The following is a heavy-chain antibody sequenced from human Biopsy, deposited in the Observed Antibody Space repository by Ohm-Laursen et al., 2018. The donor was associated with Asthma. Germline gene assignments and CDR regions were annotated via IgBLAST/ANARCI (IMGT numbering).Heavy chain of an antibody. Sequence: SLRLSCAASGFTFDDYAMHWVRQAPGKGLEWVSGVSWNSGSIDYADSVKGRFTISRDNAKNSLYLQMNSLRGADAALYYCVKDIRLQLWGFDSWGQGTLVTVPS. J-gene: IGHJ4*02. CDR2: VSWNSGSI. D-gene: IGHD6-13*01. CDR1: GFTFDDYA. CDR3: VKDIRLQLWGFDS. V-gene: IGHV3-9*01.